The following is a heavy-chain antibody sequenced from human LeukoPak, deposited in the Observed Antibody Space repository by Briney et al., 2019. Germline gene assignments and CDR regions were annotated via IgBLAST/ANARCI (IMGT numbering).Heavy chain of an antibody. D-gene: IGHD6-6*01. CDR1: GFSFSSYA. CDR3: AGISYSGTWPVGY. Sequence: GGSLRLSCAASGFSFSSYAMSWVRQAPGKGLEWVSAVSGGGDTTYTADSVKGRFTISRDNSKNTIYLQMNTLITEDTALYYCAGISYSGTWPVGYWRQGTLVTVTA. CDR2: VSGGGDTT. V-gene: IGHV3-23*01. J-gene: IGHJ4*02.